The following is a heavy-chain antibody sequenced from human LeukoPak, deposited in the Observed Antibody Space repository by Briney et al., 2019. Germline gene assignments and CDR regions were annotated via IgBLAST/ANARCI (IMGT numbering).Heavy chain of an antibody. Sequence: GGSLRLSCAASGFTFSSYSMNWVRQAPGKGLEWVSSITSSSRSLYYADSVKGRFTISRDNAKNSLYLQMNSLRPEDTAVYYCARDGGYVGYFDYWGQGTLVTVSS. D-gene: IGHD5-12*01. J-gene: IGHJ4*02. CDR1: GFTFSSYS. CDR3: ARDGGYVGYFDY. V-gene: IGHV3-21*04. CDR2: ITSSSRSL.